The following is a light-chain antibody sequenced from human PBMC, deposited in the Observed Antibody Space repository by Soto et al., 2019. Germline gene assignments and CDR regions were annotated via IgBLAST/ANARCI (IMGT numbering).Light chain of an antibody. J-gene: IGKJ1*01. CDR3: QQYGRSPWT. Sequence: EIVLTQSPGTLSLSQGERATLSCRASQSVSSSYLAWYQQKPGQAPRLLIFDASSRATGISDRFSGSGSGTDFTLTISRLEPEDFAVYYCQQYGRSPWTFGQGTKVDIK. CDR1: QSVSSSY. CDR2: DAS. V-gene: IGKV3-20*01.